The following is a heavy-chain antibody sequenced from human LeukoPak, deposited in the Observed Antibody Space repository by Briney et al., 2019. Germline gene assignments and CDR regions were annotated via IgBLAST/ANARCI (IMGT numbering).Heavy chain of an antibody. Sequence: PSETLSLTCTVSGGSISSSSYYWGWIRQPPGKGLEWIGSIYYSGSTYYNPSLKSRVTISVDTSKNQFSLKLSSVTAADTAVYYCARARSPRGFWSGYRYYFDYWGQGTLVTVSS. V-gene: IGHV4-39*07. D-gene: IGHD3-3*01. J-gene: IGHJ4*02. CDR2: IYYSGST. CDR3: ARARSPRGFWSGYRYYFDY. CDR1: GGSISSSSYY.